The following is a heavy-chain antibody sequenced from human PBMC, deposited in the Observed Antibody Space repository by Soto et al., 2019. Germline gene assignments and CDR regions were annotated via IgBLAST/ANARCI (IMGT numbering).Heavy chain of an antibody. CDR3: ARQGDSTMAIFDY. Sequence: PSETLSLTCAVYGGSFSDYYWSWIRQSPGKGLEWIGEINGRGSSNYNPSLKSRATMSIDPSKKQFSLKLTSVTAADTAVYYCARQGDSTMAIFDYWGQGGLVTVSS. CDR2: INGRGSS. CDR1: GGSFSDYY. V-gene: IGHV4-34*01. D-gene: IGHD5-18*01. J-gene: IGHJ4*02.